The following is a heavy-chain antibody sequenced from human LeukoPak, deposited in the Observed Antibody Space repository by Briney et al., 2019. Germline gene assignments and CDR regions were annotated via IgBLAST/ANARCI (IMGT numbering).Heavy chain of an antibody. CDR2: IYHDGST. CDR1: GVSVSSGSYF. CDR3: ATFFDFWFGP. D-gene: IGHD5/OR15-5a*01. Sequence: SETLSLTCTVSGVSVSSGSYFWSWIRQPPGEGPQWIGYIYHDGSTNYSPSLRGRVSISVDTSKNQFSLKLSSVTTADTAVYFCATFFDFWFGPWGQGTQVTVSP. J-gene: IGHJ5*02. V-gene: IGHV4-61*01.